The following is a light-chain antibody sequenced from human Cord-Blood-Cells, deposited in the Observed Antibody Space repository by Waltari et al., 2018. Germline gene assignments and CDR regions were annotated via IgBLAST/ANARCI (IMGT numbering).Light chain of an antibody. V-gene: IGKV3-11*01. CDR1: QSVSSY. Sequence: EIVLTQSPATLSLSPGERATLSCRASQSVSSYLAWYQQKPGQAPRLLIYDASNRATGIPARFSGSGSGTDFTLTISSLEPEDFAVYYCQQRSNWPPNFGGGTKVVIK. CDR3: QQRSNWPPN. J-gene: IGKJ4*01. CDR2: DAS.